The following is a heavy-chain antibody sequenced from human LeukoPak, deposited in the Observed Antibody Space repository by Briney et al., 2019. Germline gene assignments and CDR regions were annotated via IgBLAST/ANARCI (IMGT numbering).Heavy chain of an antibody. Sequence: SETLSLTCAVYGGSFSGYYWSWIRQPPGKGLEWIGEINHSGSTNYNPSLKSRVTISVDTSKNQLSLKLSSVTAADTAVYYCARRNGWYRRNWFDPRGQGTLVTVSS. CDR3: ARRNGWYRRNWFDP. V-gene: IGHV4-34*01. D-gene: IGHD6-19*01. CDR1: GGSFSGYY. CDR2: INHSGST. J-gene: IGHJ5*02.